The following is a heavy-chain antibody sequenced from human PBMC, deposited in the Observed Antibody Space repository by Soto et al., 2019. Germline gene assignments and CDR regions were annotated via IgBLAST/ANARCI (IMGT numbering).Heavy chain of an antibody. D-gene: IGHD1-26*01. CDR3: ARETVGATLTYYYYYGMDV. J-gene: IGHJ6*02. CDR1: GFTFSSYG. V-gene: IGHV3-33*01. Sequence: QVQLVESGGGVVQPGRSLRLSCAASGFTFSSYGMHWVRQAPGKGLEWVAVIWYDGSNKYYADSVKGRFTISRDNSKNTLYLQMNSLRAEDTAVYYCARETVGATLTYYYYYGMDVWGQGTTVTVSS. CDR2: IWYDGSNK.